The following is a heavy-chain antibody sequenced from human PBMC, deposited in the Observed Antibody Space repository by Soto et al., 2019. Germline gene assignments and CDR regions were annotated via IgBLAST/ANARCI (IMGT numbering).Heavy chain of an antibody. CDR2: IIPILGIA. Sequence: ASVKVSCKASGGTFSSYTISWVRQAPGQGLEWMGRIIPILGIANYAQKFQGRVTITADKSTSTAYMELSSLRSEDTAVYYCARDDGDFSYYMDVWGKGTTVTVSS. J-gene: IGHJ6*03. D-gene: IGHD4-17*01. CDR3: ARDDGDFSYYMDV. V-gene: IGHV1-69*04. CDR1: GGTFSSYT.